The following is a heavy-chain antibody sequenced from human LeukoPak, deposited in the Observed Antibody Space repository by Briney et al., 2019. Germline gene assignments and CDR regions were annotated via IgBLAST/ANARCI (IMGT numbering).Heavy chain of an antibody. J-gene: IGHJ4*02. CDR2: IYTSGST. Sequence: PSETLSLTCTVSGGSISSYYWSWIRQPAGKGLERIGRIYTSGSTNYNPSLKSRVTMSVDTSKNQFSLKLSSVTAADTAVYYCARATYCSSTSCYGFDYWGQGTLVTVSS. CDR3: ARATYCSSTSCYGFDY. D-gene: IGHD2-2*01. V-gene: IGHV4-4*07. CDR1: GGSISSYY.